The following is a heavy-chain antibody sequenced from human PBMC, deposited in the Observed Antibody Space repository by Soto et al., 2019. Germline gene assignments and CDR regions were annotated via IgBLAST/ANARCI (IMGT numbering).Heavy chain of an antibody. D-gene: IGHD3-3*01. Sequence: EVQLLESGGGLVQPGGSLRLSCAASGFTFSSYAMSWVRQAPGKGMEWVSAISGSGGNTYYADSVKGRYTISRDNSKNPLYLQMNILRVEDKVVYYCADGGEWSFNFEHWGQGTLVTVFS. CDR1: GFTFSSYA. CDR3: ADGGEWSFNFEH. J-gene: IGHJ4*02. CDR2: ISGSGGNT. V-gene: IGHV3-23*01.